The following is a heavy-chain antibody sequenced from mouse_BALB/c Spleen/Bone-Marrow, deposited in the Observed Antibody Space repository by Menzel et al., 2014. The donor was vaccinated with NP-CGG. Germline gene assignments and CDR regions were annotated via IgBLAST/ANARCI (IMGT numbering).Heavy chain of an antibody. D-gene: IGHD1-2*01. CDR3: ASLHYYGFFAY. CDR2: INPDSSTI. Sequence: EVKLQESGGGLVQPGGSLKLSCAVSGFDFSRYWMSWVRQAPGKGLEWIGEINPDSSTINYTPSLKDKFIISRDNAKNTLYLQMSKVRSEGTALYCCASLHYYGFFAYWGQGTLVTISA. V-gene: IGHV4-1*02. CDR1: GFDFSRYW. J-gene: IGHJ3*01.